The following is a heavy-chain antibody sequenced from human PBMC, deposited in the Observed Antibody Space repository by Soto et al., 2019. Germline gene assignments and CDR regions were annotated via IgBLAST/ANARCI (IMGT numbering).Heavy chain of an antibody. CDR3: ARVRGSGSYAAYYCDS. Sequence: SETLSLTCTASGCSISNCGYYWNWVRQHPGKGLEWIGDIHYSGSTWYSPSLESRVTTSVDTSKDQFSLKLRSVTAADTAVYYCARVRGSGSYAAYYCDSWGQGTLVTVSS. CDR2: IHYSGST. V-gene: IGHV4-31*03. J-gene: IGHJ4*01. CDR1: GCSISNCGYY. D-gene: IGHD3-10*01.